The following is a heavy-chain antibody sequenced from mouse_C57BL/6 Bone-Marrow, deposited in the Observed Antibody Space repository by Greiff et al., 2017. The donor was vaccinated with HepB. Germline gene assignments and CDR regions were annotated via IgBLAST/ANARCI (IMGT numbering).Heavy chain of an antibody. CDR3: ARSPLYACLDY. CDR2: IHPNSGST. V-gene: IGHV1-64*01. D-gene: IGHD1-1*01. CDR1: GYTFTSYW. Sequence: QVQLQQPGAELVKPGASVKLSCKASGYTFTSYWMHWVKQRPGQGLEWIGMIHPNSGSTNYNEKFKSKATLTVDKSSSTAYMQLSSLTSEDSAVYYCARSPLYACLDYWGQGTTLTVSS. J-gene: IGHJ2*01.